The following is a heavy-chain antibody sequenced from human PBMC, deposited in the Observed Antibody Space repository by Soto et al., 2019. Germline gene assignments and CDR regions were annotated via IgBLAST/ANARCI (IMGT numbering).Heavy chain of an antibody. CDR1: GYTFTIYD. CDR3: ARGRLFDWLLRVYYYYYRDV. Sequence: ASVKVSCKASGYTFTIYDINWVRQATGQGLEWMGWMNPNSGNTGYAQKFQGRVTMTRNTSISTAYMELSSLRSEDTAVYYCARGRLFDWLLRVYYYYYRDVWGKGTTVTVSS. J-gene: IGHJ6*03. V-gene: IGHV1-8*01. CDR2: MNPNSGNT. D-gene: IGHD3-9*01.